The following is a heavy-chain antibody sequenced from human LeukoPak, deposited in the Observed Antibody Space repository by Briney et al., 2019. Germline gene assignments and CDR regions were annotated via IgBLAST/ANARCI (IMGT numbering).Heavy chain of an antibody. CDR1: GGSISSYY. J-gene: IGHJ4*02. V-gene: IGHV4-4*07. CDR2: IYTSGRT. Sequence: PSETLSRTCTVSGGSISSYYWSWIRQPAGKGLEWIGRIYTSGRTNNNPSLKSRVTMSVDTSKKQFSLKLSPVTAADTAVYYCARDPQLGPFDYWGQGTLVTVSS. D-gene: IGHD6-6*01. CDR3: ARDPQLGPFDY.